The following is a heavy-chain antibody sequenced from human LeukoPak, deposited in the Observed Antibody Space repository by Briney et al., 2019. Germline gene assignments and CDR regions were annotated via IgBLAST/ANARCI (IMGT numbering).Heavy chain of an antibody. Sequence: SETLSLTCTVSGGSISSSSYYWGWIRQPPGKGLEWIGSIYYSGSTYYNPSLKSRVTISVDTSKNQFSLKLSSVTAADTAVYYCARRVPTENNWFDPWGQGTLVTVSS. V-gene: IGHV4-39*01. CDR3: ARRVPTENNWFDP. J-gene: IGHJ5*02. D-gene: IGHD4-11*01. CDR2: IYYSGST. CDR1: GGSISSSSYY.